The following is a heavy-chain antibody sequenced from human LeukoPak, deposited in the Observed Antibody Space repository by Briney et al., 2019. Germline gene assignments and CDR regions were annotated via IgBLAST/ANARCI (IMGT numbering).Heavy chain of an antibody. J-gene: IGHJ4*02. CDR1: GGSISSGNW. V-gene: IGHV4/OR15-8*01. D-gene: IGHD1-26*01. Sequence: SETLSLTCVVSGGSISSGNWWSWVRQSPGKELEWIGEIYHRGTTHYNPSLKSRVTITVDKSENHFSLRLSSVTAADTAMYYCARAGSYNLDYWGQGTLATVSS. CDR3: ARAGSYNLDY. CDR2: IYHRGTT.